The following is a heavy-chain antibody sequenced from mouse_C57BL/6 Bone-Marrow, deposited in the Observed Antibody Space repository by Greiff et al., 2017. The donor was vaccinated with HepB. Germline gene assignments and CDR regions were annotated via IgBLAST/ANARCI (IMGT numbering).Heavy chain of an antibody. V-gene: IGHV1-50*01. CDR2: IDPSDSYT. D-gene: IGHD2-2*01. J-gene: IGHJ2*01. Sequence: QVQLKQPGAELVKPGASVKLSCKASGYTFTSYWMQWVKQRPGQGLEWIGEIDPSDSYTNYNQKFKGKATLTVDTSSSTAYMQLSSLTSEDSAVYYCARGRLDYFDYWGKGTTLTVSS. CDR3: ARGRLDYFDY. CDR1: GYTFTSYW.